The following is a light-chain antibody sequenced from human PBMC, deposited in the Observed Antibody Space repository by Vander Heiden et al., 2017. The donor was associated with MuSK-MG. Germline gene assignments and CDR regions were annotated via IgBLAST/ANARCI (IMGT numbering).Light chain of an antibody. Sequence: EIVLTQSPGTLSLSPGERATLSCRASQSVSSNYLAWYQQKPGQAPRLFIYGASSSATGIPDRFSGSGSGTDFTLTISRLEPEDFAVYYCQQDGASPETFGQGTKVEIK. CDR1: QSVSSNY. J-gene: IGKJ1*01. V-gene: IGKV3-20*01. CDR2: GAS. CDR3: QQDGASPET.